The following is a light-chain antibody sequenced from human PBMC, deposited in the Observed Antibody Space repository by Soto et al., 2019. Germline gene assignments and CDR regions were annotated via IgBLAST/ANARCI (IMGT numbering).Light chain of an antibody. CDR2: DIS. CDR3: KQYGSSEII. Sequence: TFLTQSPGTLSLTPGDRATLFCTARQSLTNPYIAGYQHKPGQAPRLLIYDISSRATGIPDRFSGSVSGTDFTLTITRLEPEDFAVFYCKQYGSSEIIFGQGTRLAI. CDR1: QSLTNPY. V-gene: IGKV3-20*01. J-gene: IGKJ5*01.